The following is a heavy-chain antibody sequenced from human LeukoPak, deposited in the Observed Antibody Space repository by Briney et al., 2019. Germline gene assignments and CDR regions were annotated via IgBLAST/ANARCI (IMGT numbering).Heavy chain of an antibody. CDR3: AKDSPSGSQLDY. V-gene: IGHV3-9*01. Sequence: GRSLRLSCAASGFTFDDYAMHWVRQAPGKGLEWVSGISWNSGSIGYADSVKGRFTISRDNAKNSLYLQMNSLRAEDTALYCCAKDSPSGSQLDYWGQGTLVTVSS. CDR1: GFTFDDYA. CDR2: ISWNSGSI. D-gene: IGHD1-26*01. J-gene: IGHJ4*02.